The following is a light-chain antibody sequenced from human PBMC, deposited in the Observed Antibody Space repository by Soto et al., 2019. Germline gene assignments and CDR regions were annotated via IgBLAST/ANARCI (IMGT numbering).Light chain of an antibody. CDR1: SSDIGGYNF. CDR3: SSYTSSTTKV. Sequence: QSALTQPASVSGSPGQSITISCTGTSSDIGGYNFVSWYQQHPGKAPKLMIFEVSKRPSGVSNRFSGSKSGNTASLTISGLPAEDEADYYCSSYTSSTTKVFGTGTKLTVL. V-gene: IGLV2-14*01. J-gene: IGLJ1*01. CDR2: EVS.